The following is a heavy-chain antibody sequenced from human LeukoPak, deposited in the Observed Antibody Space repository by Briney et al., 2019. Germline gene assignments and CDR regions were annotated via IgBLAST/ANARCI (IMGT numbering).Heavy chain of an antibody. CDR3: TRYCSGGSCYENNWFDP. Sequence: SETLSLTCTVSGGSISSGDYYWSWIRQPPGKGLEWIGYIYYSGSTYYNPSLKSRVTIPVDTSKNQFSLKLSSVTAADTAVYYCTRYCSGGSCYENNWFDPWGQGTLVTVSS. V-gene: IGHV4-30-4*01. D-gene: IGHD2-15*01. J-gene: IGHJ5*02. CDR1: GGSISSGDYY. CDR2: IYYSGST.